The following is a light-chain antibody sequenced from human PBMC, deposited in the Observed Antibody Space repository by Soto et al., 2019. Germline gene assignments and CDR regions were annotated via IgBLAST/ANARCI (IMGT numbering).Light chain of an antibody. Sequence: DIQLTQSPSSLSASLGDRVTITCRASQAIKKFLAWYQQRPGKVPDLLIYAASTLRSGVPSRFSGNASGTDFSFTISSLLPEDVATYYCQKYDRAPAMFGQGTKVDIK. J-gene: IGKJ1*01. CDR3: QKYDRAPAM. CDR1: QAIKKF. V-gene: IGKV1-27*01. CDR2: AAS.